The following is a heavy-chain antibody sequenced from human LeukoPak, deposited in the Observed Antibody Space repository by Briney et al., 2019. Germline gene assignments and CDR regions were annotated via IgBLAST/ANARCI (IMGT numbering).Heavy chain of an antibody. V-gene: IGHV4-59*01. J-gene: IGHJ5*02. CDR1: GGSMRGYY. Sequence: PSETLSLTCTVSGGSMRGYYWSWIRQTPGGRLEWIGYFYYTGLTRSSPSLESRVTIAGDTSKNLFSLSLTSMTAADTAIYYCAKDAVSPGEDYFDPWGPGTLVTVSS. CDR2: FYYTGLT. D-gene: IGHD7-27*01. CDR3: AKDAVSPGEDYFDP.